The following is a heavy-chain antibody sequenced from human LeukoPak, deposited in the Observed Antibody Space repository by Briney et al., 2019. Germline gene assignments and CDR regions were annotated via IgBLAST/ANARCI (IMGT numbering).Heavy chain of an antibody. CDR1: GGTFNIYT. CDR3: ARSDPGQVFFDF. Sequence: ASVKVSCKASGGTFNIYTVNWVRQAPGQGLEWMGGIIPVFGSADYAQKFQGRVTLTADESTTTGYMELRSLTSADTAVYYCARSDPGQVFFDFWGQGTLVSVSS. CDR2: IIPVFGSA. V-gene: IGHV1-69*13. J-gene: IGHJ4*02. D-gene: IGHD1-14*01.